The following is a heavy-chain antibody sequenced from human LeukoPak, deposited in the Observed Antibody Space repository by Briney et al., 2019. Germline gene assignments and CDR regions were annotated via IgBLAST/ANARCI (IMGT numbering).Heavy chain of an antibody. V-gene: IGHV1-69*05. CDR1: GGTFSSYA. CDR2: IIPIFGTA. D-gene: IGHD3-10*01. J-gene: IGHJ5*02. CDR3: ARAGLQNNWFDP. Sequence: SVKVSCKASGGTFSSYAISWVRQAPGQGLEWMGGIIPIFGTANYAQKFHGRVTITTDESTSTAYMELSSLRSEDTAVYYCARAGLQNNWFDPWGQGTLVTVSS.